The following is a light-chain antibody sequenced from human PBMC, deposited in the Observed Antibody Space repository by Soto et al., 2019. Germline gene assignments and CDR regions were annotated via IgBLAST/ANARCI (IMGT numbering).Light chain of an antibody. CDR3: QQYNSYPHT. CDR1: QSISSW. CDR2: KAS. Sequence: DIQLTQSPSTLSPSVGDRVTITCRASQSISSWLAWYQQKPGKAPKLLIYKASSLQSGVPSRFSGSGSGTEFTLTISSLQPDDFATYYCQQYNSYPHTFGQGPKLEIK. V-gene: IGKV1-5*03. J-gene: IGKJ2*01.